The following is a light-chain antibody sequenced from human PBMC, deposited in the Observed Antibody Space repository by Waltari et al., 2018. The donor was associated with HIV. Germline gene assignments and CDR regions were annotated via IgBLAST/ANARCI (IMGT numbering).Light chain of an antibody. CDR1: SRNL. V-gene: IGLV2-23*02. Sequence: QSALTQPASVSGSPGQSITISCTGTSRNLVSWYQQPPGKAPKLIIYEVSKRPSGVSERFPASKSGNTASLTISGLQAEYEADYHCCSYVGVVNSFVLFGGGTKLTVL. J-gene: IGLJ2*01. CDR2: EVS. CDR3: CSYVGVVNSFVL.